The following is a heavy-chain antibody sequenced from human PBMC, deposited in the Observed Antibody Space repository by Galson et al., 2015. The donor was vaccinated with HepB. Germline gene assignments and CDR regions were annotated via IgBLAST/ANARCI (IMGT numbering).Heavy chain of an antibody. V-gene: IGHV3-30-3*01. D-gene: IGHD3-10*01. J-gene: IGHJ4*02. CDR2: MTNDGVKK. Sequence: SLRLSCAASGFTFTSYTMHWVRQAPGKGLEWVAVMTNDGVKKYAGSVKGRFTISRDNSQNTLYLQMNTLRVEDTAMYYCARQLFVPSSSSGGYYNSPDYWGQGTLVTVSS. CDR1: GFTFTSYT. CDR3: ARQLFVPSSSSGGYYNSPDY.